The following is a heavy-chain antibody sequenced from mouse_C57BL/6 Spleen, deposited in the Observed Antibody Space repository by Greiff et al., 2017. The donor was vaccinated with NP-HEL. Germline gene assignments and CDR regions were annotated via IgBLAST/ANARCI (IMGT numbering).Heavy chain of an antibody. Sequence: QVQLQRPGAELVKPGASVKLSCKASGYTFTSYWMQWVKQRPGQGLEWIGEIDPSDSYTNYNQKFKGKATLTVDTSSSTAYMQLSSLTSEDSAVYYCARKPHYYGSSYLYAMDYWGQGTSVTVSS. CDR1: GYTFTSYW. D-gene: IGHD1-1*01. CDR2: IDPSDSYT. CDR3: ARKPHYYGSSYLYAMDY. J-gene: IGHJ4*01. V-gene: IGHV1-50*01.